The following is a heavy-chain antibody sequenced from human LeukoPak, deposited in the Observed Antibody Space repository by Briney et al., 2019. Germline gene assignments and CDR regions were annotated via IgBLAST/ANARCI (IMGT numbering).Heavy chain of an antibody. CDR3: ARSRKGSGWYYFDY. Sequence: SETLSLTCTVSGGSISSYHWSWIRQPAGKGLEWIGRIYTTGSTNYNPSLKSRVTMSLDTSKNQFSLKLSSVTAADTAVYYCARSRKGSGWYYFDYWGPGTLVTVSS. V-gene: IGHV4-4*07. J-gene: IGHJ4*02. CDR1: GGSISSYH. CDR2: IYTTGST. D-gene: IGHD6-19*01.